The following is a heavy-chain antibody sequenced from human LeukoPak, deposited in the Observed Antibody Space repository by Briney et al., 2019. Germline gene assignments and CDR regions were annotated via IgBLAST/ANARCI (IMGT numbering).Heavy chain of an antibody. Sequence: PGRSLRLSCAASGFTFSDYTMQWVRQAPGKGLEWVALLPPDGSYQYYADSLKGRFTISRDNFKNALYLQMNSLRAEDTAVYYCARDGWPFYDIAAAGSSFDYWGQGTLVTVSS. CDR2: LPPDGSYQ. V-gene: IGHV3-30*04. D-gene: IGHD6-13*01. CDR1: GFTFSDYT. J-gene: IGHJ4*02. CDR3: ARDGWPFYDIAAAGSSFDY.